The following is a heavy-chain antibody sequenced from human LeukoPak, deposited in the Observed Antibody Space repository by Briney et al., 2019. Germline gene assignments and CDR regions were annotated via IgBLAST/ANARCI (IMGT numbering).Heavy chain of an antibody. D-gene: IGHD3-22*01. CDR1: GYTFTSYY. J-gene: IGHJ4*02. CDR2: INPSGGST. Sequence: ASVKVSCKASGYTFTSYYMHWVRQAPGQGLEWMGIINPSGGSTSYAQKFQGRVTMTRDTSTSTVYMELSSPRSEDTAVCYCARDLTYYYDSSGYELDYWGQGTLVTVSS. V-gene: IGHV1-46*01. CDR3: ARDLTYYYDSSGYELDY.